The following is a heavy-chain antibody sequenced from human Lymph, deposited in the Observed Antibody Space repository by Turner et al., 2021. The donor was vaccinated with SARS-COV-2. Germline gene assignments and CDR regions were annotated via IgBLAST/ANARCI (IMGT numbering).Heavy chain of an antibody. Sequence: EVQLVESGGGLIKPGGSLRLSCAASGFTVSSNYMSWVRQAPGKGLEWVSLIYSGGSTLYADSVKGRFTISRDNSKNTLYLQMNSLRADDTAVYYCARVLPYGDYFDFWGQGTLVTVSS. CDR3: ARVLPYGDYFDF. D-gene: IGHD4-17*01. J-gene: IGHJ4*02. V-gene: IGHV3-53*01. CDR2: IYSGGST. CDR1: GFTVSSNY.